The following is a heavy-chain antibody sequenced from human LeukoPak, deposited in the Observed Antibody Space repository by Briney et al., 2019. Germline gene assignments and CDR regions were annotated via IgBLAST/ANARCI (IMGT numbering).Heavy chain of an antibody. CDR2: IYYSGST. CDR1: GGSISSSSYY. D-gene: IGHD6-13*01. CDR3: ARRIAAADPYYFDY. J-gene: IGHJ4*02. V-gene: IGHV4-39*01. Sequence: PSETLSLTCTVSGGSISSSSYYWGWIRQPPGKGLEWIGSIYYSGSTYYNPSLKSRVTIFVDTSKNQFSLKLSSVTTADTAVYYCARRIAAADPYYFDYWGQGTPVTVSS.